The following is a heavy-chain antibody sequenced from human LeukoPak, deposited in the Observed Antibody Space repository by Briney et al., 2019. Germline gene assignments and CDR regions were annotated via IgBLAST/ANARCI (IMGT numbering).Heavy chain of an antibody. D-gene: IGHD6-19*01. V-gene: IGHV4-59*01. CDR2: IYYSGGT. CDR3: GRDESIAVAGTLWYH. CDR1: GCSISSYD. J-gene: IGHJ1*01. Sequence: SETLSLTCTVSGCSISSYDWSWIRQPPGKGLEWIGYIYYSGGTNYNPSLKSRVTISVDTCTKLFSLKLSSEDDEYTAVYCCGRDESIAVAGTLWYHWGQGTLVTVSS.